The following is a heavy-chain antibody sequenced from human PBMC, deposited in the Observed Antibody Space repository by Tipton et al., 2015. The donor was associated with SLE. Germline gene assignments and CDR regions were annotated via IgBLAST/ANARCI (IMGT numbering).Heavy chain of an antibody. CDR2: MYYSGIT. D-gene: IGHD2-21*01. CDR1: GGSISSFY. J-gene: IGHJ3*02. CDR3: AVHSIRDPAFDI. Sequence: TLSLTCSVSGGSISSFYWSWIRQTPGKGLEWIGYMYYSGITNYNPSLKSRVTISVDTSMNHLSLKLNSVTAADTAVYFCAVHSIRDPAFDIWGQGTMVTVSS. V-gene: IGHV4-59*07.